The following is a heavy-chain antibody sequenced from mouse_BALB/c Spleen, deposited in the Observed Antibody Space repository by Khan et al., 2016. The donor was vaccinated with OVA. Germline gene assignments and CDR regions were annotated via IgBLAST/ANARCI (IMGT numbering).Heavy chain of an antibody. D-gene: IGHD2-13*01. CDR3: TKHGHGESYYFDF. V-gene: IGHV9-1*02. Sequence: QIQLVQSGPELRKPGETVKLSCQTSGYTFTDFRVNRVKQASPMGLMWMVCLISFTGEPTYGADFKGRFAFSLETSANTAYLQFNYLKNEDMAEYFGTKHGHGESYYFDFWGQGTTLTVSS. CDR1: GYTFTDFR. J-gene: IGHJ2*01. CDR2: LISFTGEP.